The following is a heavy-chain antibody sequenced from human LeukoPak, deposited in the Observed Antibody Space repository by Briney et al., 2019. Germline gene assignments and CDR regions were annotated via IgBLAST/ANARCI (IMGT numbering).Heavy chain of an antibody. CDR3: ARAKRNGFDI. J-gene: IGHJ3*02. CDR1: GFTFSSYW. Sequence: GGSLRLSCAASGFTFSSYWMHWVRQAPGKGLVWVSRINSDGSSIMYADSVKGRFTISRDNARNTLYLQINSLRAEDTAVYYCARAKRNGFDIWGQGTMVTVPS. CDR2: INSDGSSI. V-gene: IGHV3-74*03.